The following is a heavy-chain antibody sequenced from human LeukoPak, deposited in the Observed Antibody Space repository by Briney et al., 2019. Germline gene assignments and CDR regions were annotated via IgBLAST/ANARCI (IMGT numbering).Heavy chain of an antibody. CDR2: ISYDGSNK. D-gene: IGHD3-22*01. Sequence: GGSLRLSCAASGFTFSSYGMHWVRQAPGKGLEWVAVISYDGSNKYYADSVKGRLTISRDNSKNTAYLQMNSLRSEDTAVYYCARVGIDYYDSSGYFDYWGQGTLVTVSS. V-gene: IGHV3-30*03. J-gene: IGHJ4*02. CDR3: ARVGIDYYDSSGYFDY. CDR1: GFTFSSYG.